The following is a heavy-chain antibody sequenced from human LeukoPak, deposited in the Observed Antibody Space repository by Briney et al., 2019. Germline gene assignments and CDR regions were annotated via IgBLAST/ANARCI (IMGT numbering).Heavy chain of an antibody. J-gene: IGHJ4*02. Sequence: SETLSLTCTVSSGSISTSNYYWGWVRQPPGKGLEWIGSIYYSGSTYYNPSLKSRVTISVDTSKNQFSLKLSSVTAADTAVYYCAYYRGGTYYDILTGSLSFDYWGQGTLVTVSS. CDR3: AYYRGGTYYDILTGSLSFDY. CDR1: SGSISTSNYY. D-gene: IGHD3-9*01. V-gene: IGHV4-39*07. CDR2: IYYSGST.